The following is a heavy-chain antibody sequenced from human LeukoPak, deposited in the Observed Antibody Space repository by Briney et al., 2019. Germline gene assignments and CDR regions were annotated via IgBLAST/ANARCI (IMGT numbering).Heavy chain of an antibody. CDR2: IYPGDSDT. J-gene: IGHJ4*02. D-gene: IGHD2-15*01. Sequence: GESLKVSCKGSGYSFTTYWIGWVRQMPGKGLEWMGIIYPGDSDTRYSPSFQGQVTISADKSISTAYLQWSSLKASDTAMYYCARSYCSGGSCYSRISGYWGQGTLVTVSS. V-gene: IGHV5-51*01. CDR1: GYSFTTYW. CDR3: ARSYCSGGSCYSRISGY.